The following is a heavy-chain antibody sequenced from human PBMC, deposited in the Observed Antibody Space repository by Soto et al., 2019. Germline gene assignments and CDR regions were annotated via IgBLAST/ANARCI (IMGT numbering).Heavy chain of an antibody. CDR1: GFTFSSYG. V-gene: IGHV3-33*01. CDR3: AREDYDFWSAPGNAFDI. Sequence: GGSLRLSCAASGFTFSSYGMHWVRQAPGKGLEWVAVIWYDGSNKYYADSVKGRFTISRDNSKNTLYLQMNSLRAEDTAVYYCAREDYDFWSAPGNAFDIWGQGTMVTVSS. D-gene: IGHD3-3*01. J-gene: IGHJ3*02. CDR2: IWYDGSNK.